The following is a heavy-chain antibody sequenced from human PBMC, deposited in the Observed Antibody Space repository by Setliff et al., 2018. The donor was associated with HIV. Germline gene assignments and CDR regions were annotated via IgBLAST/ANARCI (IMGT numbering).Heavy chain of an antibody. J-gene: IGHJ4*02. Sequence: GGSLRLSCAASELTFSNYAMTWVRQAPGKGLEWVSSLSGSGGSTYYADSVKGRFTISRDNSKNTLYLQMNSLSADDTAVYYCVRGSGYYYFDNWGQGALVTVSS. D-gene: IGHD3-22*01. V-gene: IGHV3-23*01. CDR2: LSGSGGST. CDR3: VRGSGYYYFDN. CDR1: ELTFSNYA.